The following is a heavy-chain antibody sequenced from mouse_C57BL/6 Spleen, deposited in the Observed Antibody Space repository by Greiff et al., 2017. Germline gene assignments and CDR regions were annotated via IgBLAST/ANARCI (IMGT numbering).Heavy chain of an antibody. D-gene: IGHD2-1*01. CDR1: GFTFTDYY. CDR3: VKAVSYGNYGFYYAMDY. Sequence: EVNVVESGGGLVQPGASLRLSCAASGFTFTDYYMSWVRQPPGQAPEWLALIRNKANGYTTEYTAAVKGRFTISRDNSQNILYLQMNTLRAEDSATYYCVKAVSYGNYGFYYAMDYWGQGTSVTVSS. J-gene: IGHJ4*01. CDR2: IRNKANGYTT. V-gene: IGHV7-4*01.